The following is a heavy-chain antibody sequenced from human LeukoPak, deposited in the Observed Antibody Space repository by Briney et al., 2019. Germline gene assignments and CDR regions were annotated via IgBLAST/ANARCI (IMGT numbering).Heavy chain of an antibody. CDR1: GYTFTSYY. D-gene: IGHD3-10*01. V-gene: IGHV1-46*01. J-gene: IGHJ4*02. CDR3: ARDQDYYGSGSSPNDY. CDR2: INPSGGST. Sequence: ASVKVSCKASGYTFTSYYMHWVRQAPGQGLEWMGIINPSGGSTSYAQKFQGRVTMTRDTSTSTVYMELSSLRSEDTAVYYCARDQDYYGSGSSPNDYWGQGTLVTVSS.